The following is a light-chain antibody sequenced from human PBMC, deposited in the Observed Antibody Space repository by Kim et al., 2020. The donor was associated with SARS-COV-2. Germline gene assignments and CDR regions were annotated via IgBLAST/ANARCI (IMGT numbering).Light chain of an antibody. V-gene: IGLV3-19*01. J-gene: IGLJ2*01. Sequence: ALGQTVRITSQGNSLRSYYPSWYQQKPGQAPVLVIYGKNNRPSGIPDRFSGSSSGNTASLTITGAQAEDEADYYCNSRDSSGNHVVFGGGTQLTVL. CDR1: SLRSYY. CDR3: NSRDSSGNHVV. CDR2: GKN.